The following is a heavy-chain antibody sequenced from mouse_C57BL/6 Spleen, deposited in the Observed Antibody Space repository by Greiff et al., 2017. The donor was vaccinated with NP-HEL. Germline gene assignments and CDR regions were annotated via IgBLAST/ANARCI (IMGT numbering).Heavy chain of an antibody. J-gene: IGHJ3*01. CDR3: VRPLDDYDPWFAY. CDR1: GFTFSDYG. Sequence: EVQGVESGGGLVKPGGSLKLSCAASGFTFSDYGMHWVRQAPEKGLEWVAYISSGSSTIYYADTVKGRFTISRDNAKNNLFLQMTSLRSEDTAMYYCVRPLDDYDPWFAYWGQGTLVTVSA. V-gene: IGHV5-17*01. D-gene: IGHD2-4*01. CDR2: ISSGSSTI.